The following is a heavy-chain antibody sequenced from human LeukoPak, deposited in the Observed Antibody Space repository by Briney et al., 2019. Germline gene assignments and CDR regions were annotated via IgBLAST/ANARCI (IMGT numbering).Heavy chain of an antibody. V-gene: IGHV1-46*01. CDR3: ARVESRNQVLGYNWFDP. Sequence: ASVKVSCKASGYTFTSYYMHWVRQAPGQGLEWMGIINPSGGSTSYAQKFQGRVTMTRDTSTSTVYMELSSRRSEDTAVYYCARVESRNQVLGYNWFDPWGQGTLVTVSS. J-gene: IGHJ5*02. CDR2: INPSGGST. CDR1: GYTFTSYY. D-gene: IGHD2/OR15-2a*01.